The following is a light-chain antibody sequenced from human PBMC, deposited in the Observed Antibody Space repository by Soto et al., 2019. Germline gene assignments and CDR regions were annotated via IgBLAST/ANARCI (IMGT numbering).Light chain of an antibody. CDR2: AAS. J-gene: IGKJ1*01. CDR1: QSISTF. V-gene: IGKV1-39*01. CDR3: QQSYTTPRT. Sequence: DIQMTQSPSSLSASVGDRVSVTCRASQSISTFLNWYQQRPGEAPKLLIYAASSLQSDVPSRFSGSGSGADFTLAIGSLQPEDFATYYCQQSYTTPRTFGQGTKVEVK.